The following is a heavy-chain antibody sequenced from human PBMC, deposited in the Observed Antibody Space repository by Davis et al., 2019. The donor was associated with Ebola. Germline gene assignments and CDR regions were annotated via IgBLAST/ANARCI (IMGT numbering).Heavy chain of an antibody. Sequence: MPSETLSLTCTVSGGSISSYYWSWIRQPPGKGLEWIGYIYYSGSTKYSPSLRSRVTISVDTSKNQFSLRLSSVTAADTAVYYCARTGDYGMDVWGQGTTVTVSS. V-gene: IGHV4-59*01. J-gene: IGHJ6*02. CDR1: GGSISSYY. CDR2: IYYSGST. CDR3: ARTGDYGMDV. D-gene: IGHD3-10*01.